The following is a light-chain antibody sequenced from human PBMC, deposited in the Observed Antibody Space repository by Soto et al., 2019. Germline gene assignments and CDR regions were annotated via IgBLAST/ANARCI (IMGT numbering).Light chain of an antibody. CDR1: SSDVGSYNL. V-gene: IGLV2-23*01. Sequence: QSALTQPASVSGSPGQSITISCTGTSSDVGSYNLVSWYQQHPGKAPKLMIYEGSKRPSGVFNRFPGSKSGNTPSLTIPGLQAEDEADYYCCSYAGSSTLVFGGGTKLTVL. CDR3: CSYAGSSTLV. J-gene: IGLJ2*01. CDR2: EGS.